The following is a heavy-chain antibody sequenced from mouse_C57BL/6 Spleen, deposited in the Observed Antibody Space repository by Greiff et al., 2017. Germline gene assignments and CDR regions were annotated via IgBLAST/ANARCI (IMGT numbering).Heavy chain of an antibody. CDR1: GYSITSGYY. J-gene: IGHJ2*01. Sequence: EVQRVESGPGLVKPSQSLSLTCSVTGYSITSGYYWNWIRPFPGNKLEWMGYISYDGSNNYNPSLKNRISITRDPSKNQFFQKLKTVTTEDTATDYCARDGYLYYFDYWGQGTTLTVSS. D-gene: IGHD2-2*01. CDR3: ARDGYLYYFDY. V-gene: IGHV3-6*01. CDR2: ISYDGSN.